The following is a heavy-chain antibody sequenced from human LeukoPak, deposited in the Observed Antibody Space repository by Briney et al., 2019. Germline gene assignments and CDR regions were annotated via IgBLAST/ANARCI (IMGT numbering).Heavy chain of an antibody. D-gene: IGHD3-10*01. CDR1: GGSISGYY. CDR3: ARDGALSY. V-gene: IGHV4-59*01. CDR2: IYYSGST. J-gene: IGHJ4*02. Sequence: SETLSLTCTVSGGSISGYYWSWIRQPPGKGLEWIGYIYYSGSTNYNPSLKSRVTISVDTSKNQFSLKLSSVTAADTAVYYCARDGALSYWGQGTLVTVSS.